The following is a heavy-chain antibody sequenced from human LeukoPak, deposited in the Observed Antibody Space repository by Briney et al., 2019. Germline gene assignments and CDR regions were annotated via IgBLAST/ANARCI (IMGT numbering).Heavy chain of an antibody. J-gene: IGHJ4*02. CDR3: ASGRYGDLFES. V-gene: IGHV4-59*01. Sequence: SETLSLTCTVSGGSISSYSWSWIRQPPGKGLEWIGYVYYSGSTNYSPSLKSRVTISVDTSKTQFSLKVSSVTAADTGVYYCASGRYGDLFESWGQGTLVTVSS. CDR2: VYYSGST. D-gene: IGHD4-17*01. CDR1: GGSISSYS.